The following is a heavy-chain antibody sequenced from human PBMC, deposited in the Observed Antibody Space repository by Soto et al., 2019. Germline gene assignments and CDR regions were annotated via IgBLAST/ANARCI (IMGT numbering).Heavy chain of an antibody. D-gene: IGHD2-15*01. V-gene: IGHV4-61*01. Sequence: SETLSLTCTVSGGSVSSGSYYWSWIRQPPGKGLEWIGYIYYSGSTNYNPSLKSRVTISVDTSKNQFSLKLSSVTAADTAVYYCASVETQRYYYGMDVWGQGTTVTVSS. CDR1: GGSVSSGSYY. CDR2: IYYSGST. J-gene: IGHJ6*02. CDR3: ASVETQRYYYGMDV.